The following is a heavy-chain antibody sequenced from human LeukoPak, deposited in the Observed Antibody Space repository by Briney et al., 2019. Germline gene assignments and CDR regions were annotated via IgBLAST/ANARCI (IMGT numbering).Heavy chain of an antibody. Sequence: GGSLSLSCAASGFTLDDYGMRWVRQAPGKGLEWVAGINWNGCSTGYADSVKGRFTIPRDNAKNSLYLQMNSLRAEDTALYYCARVPSIYGSGSTRGYWGQGTLVTVSS. D-gene: IGHD3-10*01. CDR2: INWNGCST. CDR1: GFTLDDYG. CDR3: ARVPSIYGSGSTRGY. V-gene: IGHV3-20*04. J-gene: IGHJ4*02.